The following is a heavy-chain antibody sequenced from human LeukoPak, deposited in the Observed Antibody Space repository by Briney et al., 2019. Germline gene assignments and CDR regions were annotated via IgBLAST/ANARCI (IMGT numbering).Heavy chain of an antibody. CDR2: ISAYNGNT. J-gene: IGHJ4*02. CDR1: GYTFTSYG. D-gene: IGHD3-9*01. Sequence: ASVKVSCKASGYTFTSYGISWVRQAPGQGLEWMGWISAYNGNTNYAQKLQGRVTMTTDTSTSTAYMELSSLRSEDTAVYYCASSLRYFDLDYWGQGTLVTVSS. CDR3: ASSLRYFDLDY. V-gene: IGHV1-18*01.